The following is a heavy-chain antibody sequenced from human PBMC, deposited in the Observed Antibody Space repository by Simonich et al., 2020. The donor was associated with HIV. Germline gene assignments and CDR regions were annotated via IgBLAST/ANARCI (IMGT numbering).Heavy chain of an antibody. D-gene: IGHD7-27*01. Sequence: QVTLKESGTALVKPTQTLTLTCTFSVFSLSTSGMRVSWIRQPPGKALEWLARIDWDDDKFYSTSLTTRLTISKDTSKNQVVRTMTNMDPVDTATYYCARPRPGDGWYFDLWGRGTLVTVSS. CDR3: ARPRPGDGWYFDL. CDR1: VFSLSTSGMR. CDR2: IDWDDDK. V-gene: IGHV2-70*04. J-gene: IGHJ2*01.